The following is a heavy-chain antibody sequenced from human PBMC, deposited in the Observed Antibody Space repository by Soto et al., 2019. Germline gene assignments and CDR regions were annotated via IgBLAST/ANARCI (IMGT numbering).Heavy chain of an antibody. CDR3: ARDNYDSSGYYHRGFDY. D-gene: IGHD3-22*01. J-gene: IGHJ4*02. V-gene: IGHV3-66*01. CDR2: IYSGGST. Sequence: APGKGLEWVSVIYSGGSTYYADSVKGRFTISRDNSKNTLYLQMNSLRAEDTAVYYCARDNYDSSGYYHRGFDYWGQGTLVTVSS.